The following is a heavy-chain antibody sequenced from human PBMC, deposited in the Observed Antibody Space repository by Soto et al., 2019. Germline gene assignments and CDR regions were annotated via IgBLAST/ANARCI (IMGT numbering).Heavy chain of an antibody. CDR3: ARGMTTVTTFDY. J-gene: IGHJ4*02. CDR1: GDSISSLNW. CDR2: IYHTGNI. D-gene: IGHD4-17*01. V-gene: IGHV4-4*02. Sequence: SETLSLTCAVSGDSISSLNWWTWVRQSPGKGLEWIGEIYHTGNINYNPSLKSRITISLDKSKNQFSLILSSVTAADTAVYHCARGMTTVTTFDYWGQGTLVTVSS.